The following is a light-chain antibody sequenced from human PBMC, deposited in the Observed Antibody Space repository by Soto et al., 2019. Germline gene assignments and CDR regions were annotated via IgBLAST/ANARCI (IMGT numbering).Light chain of an antibody. CDR1: QSVNSK. CDR3: QHCQPYGDSPPLT. Sequence: EIVMTQSPATLSVSPGERVPLSCRARQSVNSKVAWYQQKPGQAPRLLIYGASTRATGIPVRFSGSGSGTDFTLTISRLEPEDFAVYYCQHCQPYGDSPPLTFGGGTKVDIK. V-gene: IGKV3-15*01. J-gene: IGKJ4*01. CDR2: GAS.